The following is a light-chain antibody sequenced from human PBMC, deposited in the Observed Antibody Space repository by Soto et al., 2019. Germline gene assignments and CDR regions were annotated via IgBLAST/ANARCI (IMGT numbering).Light chain of an antibody. J-gene: IGLJ1*01. V-gene: IGLV2-14*01. CDR1: SSDVGIYNY. Sequence: QSVLTQPASVSGSPGQSIAISCTGSSSDVGIYNYVSWYQQHPGKVPKLIIYEVSNRPSGVSNRFSGSKSGNTASLTISGLQAEDEADYYCSSYTTSSTRVFGTGTKVTLL. CDR2: EVS. CDR3: SSYTTSSTRV.